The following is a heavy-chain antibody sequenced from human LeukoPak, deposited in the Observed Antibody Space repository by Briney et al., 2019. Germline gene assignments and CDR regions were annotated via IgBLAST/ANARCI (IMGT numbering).Heavy chain of an antibody. J-gene: IGHJ3*02. CDR2: ISSSGST. CDR1: GGSISSGSYY. V-gene: IGHV4-61*02. CDR3: ARGPYSYDSSGAFDI. Sequence: SETLSLTCTVSGGSISSGSYYWSWIRQPAGKGLEWIGRISSSGSTNYNPSLKSRVTISVDTSKNQFSLKLSSVTAADTAVYFCARGPYSYDSSGAFDIWGQGTMVTVSS. D-gene: IGHD3-22*01.